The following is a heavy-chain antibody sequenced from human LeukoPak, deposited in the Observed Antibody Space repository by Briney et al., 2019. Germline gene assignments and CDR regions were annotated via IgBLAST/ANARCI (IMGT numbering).Heavy chain of an antibody. CDR2: ISGSGVST. CDR1: GFTFSSYA. V-gene: IGHV3-23*01. CDR3: AKRHYDFWSGYQNQMYYFDY. Sequence: GGSLRLSCAASGFTFSSYAMSWVRQAPGKGLEWVSAISGSGVSTYYADSVKGRFTISRDNSKNTLYLQMNSLRAEDTVVYYCAKRHYDFWSGYQNQMYYFDYWGQGTLVTVSS. D-gene: IGHD3-3*01. J-gene: IGHJ4*02.